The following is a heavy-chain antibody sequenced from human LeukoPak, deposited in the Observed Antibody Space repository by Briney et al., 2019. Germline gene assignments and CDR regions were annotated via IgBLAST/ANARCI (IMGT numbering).Heavy chain of an antibody. Sequence: GGSLRLSCAASGFTFKSHAMSWVRQAPGKGLEWVSATSGSGGSKFYADSVKGRFTISRDNSKDTLYLQMNSLRAEDTAVYYCAKDAYYPIWGQGTMVTVSS. CDR3: AKDAYYPI. J-gene: IGHJ3*02. CDR2: TSGSGGSK. V-gene: IGHV3-23*01. CDR1: GFTFKSHA. D-gene: IGHD3-10*01.